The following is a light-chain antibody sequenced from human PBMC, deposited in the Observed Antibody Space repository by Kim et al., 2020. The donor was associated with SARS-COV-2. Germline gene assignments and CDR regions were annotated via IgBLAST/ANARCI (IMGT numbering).Light chain of an antibody. Sequence: ATIKCKSSQSVLYRSNSKNYLAWYQQKPGQPPKLLIYWASTRESGVPDRFSGSGSETDFTLTISSLQAEDVAVYYCQQYYNIPRTFGQGTKVDIK. CDR2: WAS. CDR3: QQYYNIPRT. CDR1: QSVLYRSNSKNY. J-gene: IGKJ1*01. V-gene: IGKV4-1*01.